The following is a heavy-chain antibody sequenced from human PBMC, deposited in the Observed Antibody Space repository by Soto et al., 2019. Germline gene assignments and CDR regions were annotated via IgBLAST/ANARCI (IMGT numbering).Heavy chain of an antibody. CDR1: GFRFSDHY. CDR3: VRGGGGGQFDS. CDR2: ISPRSNYR. J-gene: IGHJ4*02. Sequence: GGSLRLSCAASGFRFSDHYVSWIRQSPGKGLEWLSYISPRSNYREYADSVKGRHTISRDNAKKSLFLQMNSLRAEDTGVYYCVRGGGGGQFDSWGQGILVTVSS. D-gene: IGHD2-21*01. V-gene: IGHV3-11*05.